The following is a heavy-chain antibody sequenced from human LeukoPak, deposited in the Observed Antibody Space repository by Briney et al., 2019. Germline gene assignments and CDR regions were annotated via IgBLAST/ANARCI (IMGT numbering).Heavy chain of an antibody. CDR1: GGSFSGYY. CDR3: ARGIHYYDSSGA. J-gene: IGHJ5*02. Sequence: SETLSLTCAVYGGSFSGYYWSWVRQPPGKGLEWIGEINHSGSTNYNPSLKSRVTISVDTSQNQFSLKLSSVTAADTAVYYCARGIHYYDSSGAWGQGTLVTVSS. CDR2: INHSGST. V-gene: IGHV4-34*01. D-gene: IGHD3-22*01.